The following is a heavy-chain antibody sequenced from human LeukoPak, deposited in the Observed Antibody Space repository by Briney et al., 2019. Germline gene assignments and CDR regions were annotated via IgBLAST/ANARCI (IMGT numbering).Heavy chain of an antibody. D-gene: IGHD3-3*01. Sequence: GGSLRLSCAASGFTFSSYEMNWVRQAPGKGLEWVSYISSSGSTIYYADSMKGRFTISRDNAKNSLYLQMNSLRAEDTAVYYCARDSRFYDFWSGYSRPYYYYGMDVWGQGTTVTVSS. V-gene: IGHV3-48*03. CDR2: ISSSGSTI. J-gene: IGHJ6*02. CDR1: GFTFSSYE. CDR3: ARDSRFYDFWSGYSRPYYYYGMDV.